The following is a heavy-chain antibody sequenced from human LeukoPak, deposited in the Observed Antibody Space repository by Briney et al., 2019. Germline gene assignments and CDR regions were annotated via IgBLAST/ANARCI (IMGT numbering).Heavy chain of an antibody. V-gene: IGHV4-39*07. Sequence: SETLSLTCTVSGGSISSSSYYWGWIRQPPGKGLEWIGSIYYSGSTYYNPSLKSRVTISVDTSKNQFSLKLSSVTAADTAVYYCAREPLYCFDYWGQGTLVTVSS. CDR3: AREPLYCFDY. J-gene: IGHJ4*02. CDR2: IYYSGST. CDR1: GGSISSSSYY.